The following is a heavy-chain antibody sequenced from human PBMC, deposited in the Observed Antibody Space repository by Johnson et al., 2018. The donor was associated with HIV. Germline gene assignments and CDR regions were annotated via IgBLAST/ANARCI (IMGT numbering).Heavy chain of an antibody. J-gene: IGHJ3*02. Sequence: QVQLVESGGGVVQPGRSLRLSCAASGFTFSSYAMHWVRQAPGKGLEWVAVISYDGSNKYYADSVKGRFSISRDNSKNTLYLQMNSLRAEDTDVYYCARDRRDDFWSGYSHGFDIWGQGTMVTVSS. CDR3: ARDRRDDFWSGYSHGFDI. CDR1: GFTFSSYA. V-gene: IGHV3-30*14. D-gene: IGHD3-3*01. CDR2: ISYDGSNK.